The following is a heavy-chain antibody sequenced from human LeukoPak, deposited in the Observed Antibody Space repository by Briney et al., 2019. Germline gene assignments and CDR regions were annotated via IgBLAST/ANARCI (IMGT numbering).Heavy chain of an antibody. CDR2: MNPNSGNT. J-gene: IGHJ6*03. CDR1: GGTFSSYA. Sequence: GASVKVSCKASGGTFSSYAISWVRQAPGQGLEWMGWMNPNSGNTGYAQKFQGRVTITRNTSISTAYMELSSLRSEDTAVYYCARGVDIVATIRLYYYYYMDVWGKGTTVTVSS. D-gene: IGHD5-12*01. V-gene: IGHV1-8*03. CDR3: ARGVDIVATIRLYYYYYMDV.